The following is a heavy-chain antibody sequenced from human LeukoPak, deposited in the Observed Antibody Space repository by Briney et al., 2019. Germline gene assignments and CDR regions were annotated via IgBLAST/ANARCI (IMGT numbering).Heavy chain of an antibody. V-gene: IGHV1-2*02. CDR3: ARVPSLHYDILTGSGLPRRYYFDY. CDR1: GYTFTGYY. Sequence: ASVKVSCKASGYTFTGYYMHWVRQAPGQGLEWMGWINPNSGGTNYAQKFQGRVTMTRDTSISTAYMELSRLRSDDTAVYYCARVPSLHYDILTGSGLPRRYYFDYWGQGTLVTVSS. D-gene: IGHD3-9*01. CDR2: INPNSGGT. J-gene: IGHJ4*02.